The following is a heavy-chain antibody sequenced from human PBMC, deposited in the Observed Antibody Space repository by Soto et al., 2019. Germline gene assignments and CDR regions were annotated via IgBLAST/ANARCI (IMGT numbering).Heavy chain of an antibody. CDR2: IFHSGRT. CDR1: GASIISNDW. J-gene: IGHJ4*02. Sequence: SETLSLTCSVCGASIISNDWWIWIRQTPGKGLEWIGEIFHSGRTNYSPSFKSRVTISVDTSKSQFSLEMASVTAADTAVSYWARANLRSGWTFDHWGQGSPVTVSS. D-gene: IGHD6-19*01. V-gene: IGHV4-4*02. CDR3: ARANLRSGWTFDH.